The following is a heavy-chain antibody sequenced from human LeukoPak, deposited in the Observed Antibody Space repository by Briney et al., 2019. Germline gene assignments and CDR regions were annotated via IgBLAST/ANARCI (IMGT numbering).Heavy chain of an antibody. CDR1: GDSISSSSYY. D-gene: IGHD6-13*01. J-gene: IGHJ6*03. CDR3: ARVVSSSWEYYYYMDV. CDR2: IYYSENT. Sequence: SETLSLTCTVSGDSISSSSYYWGWIRQPPGKGLEWIGYIYYSENTNYNPSLKSRVTISLDTSKNQFSLKLTSVTAADTAVYYCARVVSSSWEYYYYMDVWGKGTTVTISS. V-gene: IGHV4-61*05.